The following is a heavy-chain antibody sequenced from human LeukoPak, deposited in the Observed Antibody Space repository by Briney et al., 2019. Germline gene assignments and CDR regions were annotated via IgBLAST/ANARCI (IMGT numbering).Heavy chain of an antibody. CDR2: ISWNSGSI. V-gene: IGHV3-9*01. CDR3: AKDTSHDFWSGPTGMDV. J-gene: IGHJ6*02. CDR1: GFTLDDYA. D-gene: IGHD3-3*01. Sequence: GGSLRLSCAASGFTLDDYAMHWVRQAPGKGLEWVSGISWNSGSIGYADSVKGRFTISRDNAKNSLYLQMNSLRAEDTALYCCAKDTSHDFWSGPTGMDVWGQGTTVTVSS.